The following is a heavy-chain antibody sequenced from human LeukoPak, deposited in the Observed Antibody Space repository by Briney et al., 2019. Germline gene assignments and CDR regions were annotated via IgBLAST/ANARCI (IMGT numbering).Heavy chain of an antibody. D-gene: IGHD6-13*01. J-gene: IGHJ4*02. V-gene: IGHV4-59*01. CDR3: ARDKTAAGFDY. Sequence: SETLSLTCTVSGGSISSYYWSWIRQPPGKGLEWIGYIYHSGSTNYNPSLKSRVTISVDTSKNQFSLKLSSVTAADTAVYYCARDKTAAGFDYWGQGTLVTVSS. CDR1: GGSISSYY. CDR2: IYHSGST.